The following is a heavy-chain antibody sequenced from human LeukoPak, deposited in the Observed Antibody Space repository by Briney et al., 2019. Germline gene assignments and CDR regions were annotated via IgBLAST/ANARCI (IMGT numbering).Heavy chain of an antibody. J-gene: IGHJ4*02. CDR1: GGSISSGGYY. Sequence: KPSETLSLTCTVSGGSISSGGYYWSWIRQHPGKGLEWIGYIYYSGSTFYNPSLKSRVTISVDTSKNQFSLKLSSVTAADTAVYYCARDHSSGQIDYWGQGTLVTVSS. D-gene: IGHD6-19*01. CDR3: ARDHSSGQIDY. V-gene: IGHV4-31*03. CDR2: IYYSGST.